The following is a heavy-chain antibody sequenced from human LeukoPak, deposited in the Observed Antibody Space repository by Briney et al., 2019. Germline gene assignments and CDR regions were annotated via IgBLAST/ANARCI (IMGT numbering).Heavy chain of an antibody. V-gene: IGHV4-59*01. D-gene: IGHD4-17*01. CDR3: ARDLVTVTKGFDI. J-gene: IGHJ3*02. CDR1: GGSISSYY. CDR2: ISYIGTT. Sequence: SSETLSLTCTVSGGSISSYYWSWIRQPPGKGLEWIGYISYIGTTNYNPSLKSRVTISIDTSKTQFSLKLSSVTAADTAVYYCARDLVTVTKGFDIWGQGTMVSVSA.